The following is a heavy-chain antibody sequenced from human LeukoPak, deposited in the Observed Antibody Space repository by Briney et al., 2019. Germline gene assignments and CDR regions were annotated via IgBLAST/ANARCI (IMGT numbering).Heavy chain of an antibody. CDR3: ARGPLDSLWFGTYYYYYYMDV. J-gene: IGHJ6*03. CDR1: GYTFTSYG. D-gene: IGHD3-10*01. CDR2: ISAYNGNT. V-gene: IGHV1-18*01. Sequence: ASVKVSCKASGYTFTSYGISWVRQAPGQGLEWMGWISAYNGNTNYAQKLQGRVTMTTDISTSTAYMELRSLRSDDTAVYYCARGPLDSLWFGTYYYYYYMDVWGKGTTVTVSS.